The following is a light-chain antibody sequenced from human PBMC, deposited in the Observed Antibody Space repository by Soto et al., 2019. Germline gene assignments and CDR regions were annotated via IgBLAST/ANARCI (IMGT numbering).Light chain of an antibody. Sequence: DIVLTQTPLSSPVTPGQPASISCKSGRSLVHRNGNTYLSWLLQRPGQPPRLLIYKVSHRLSGVPDRFSGSWAGTDFTLNISRVEAEDVGVYYCMHATQFPLTFGGGTRVEIK. CDR2: KVS. CDR3: MHATQFPLT. J-gene: IGKJ4*01. CDR1: RSLVHRNGNTY. V-gene: IGKV2-24*01.